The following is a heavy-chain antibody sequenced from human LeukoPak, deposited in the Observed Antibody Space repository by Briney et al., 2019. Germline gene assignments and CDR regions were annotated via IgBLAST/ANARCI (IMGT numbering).Heavy chain of an antibody. CDR3: TPHYDILTGYSRGGYFQH. CDR1: GFTFSSYA. CDR2: ISGSGGST. J-gene: IGHJ1*01. D-gene: IGHD3-9*01. Sequence: PGGSLRLSCAASGFTFSSYAMSWVRQAPGKGLVWVSAISGSGGSTYYADSVKGRFTISRDNSKNTLYLQMNSLRAEDTAVYYCTPHYDILTGYSRGGYFQHWGQGTLVTVSS. V-gene: IGHV3-23*01.